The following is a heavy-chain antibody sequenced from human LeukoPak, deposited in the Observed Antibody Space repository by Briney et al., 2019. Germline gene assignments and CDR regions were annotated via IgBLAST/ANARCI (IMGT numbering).Heavy chain of an antibody. D-gene: IGHD3-22*01. CDR3: ARDHDRDDFDY. CDR2: MRYDEINK. CDR1: GFTFSNYG. Sequence: PGGSLRLSCAASGFTFSNYGMDWVRQAPGKGLEWVAFMRYDEINKYYADSVKGRFTISRDNSKNTLYLQMNSLRAEDTAVYYCARDHDRDDFDYWGQGTLVTVSS. V-gene: IGHV3-30*02. J-gene: IGHJ4*02.